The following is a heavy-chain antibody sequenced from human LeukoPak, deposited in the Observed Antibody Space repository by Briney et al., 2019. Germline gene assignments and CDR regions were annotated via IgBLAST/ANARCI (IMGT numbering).Heavy chain of an antibody. V-gene: IGHV3-21*04. CDR3: AKAGIMITFGGVIVLEYYFDY. D-gene: IGHD3-16*02. CDR2: ISSSSSYI. Sequence: GGSLRLSCAASGFTFSSYSMSWVRQAPGKGLEWVSSISSSSSYIYYADSVKGRFTISRDYAKNSLYLQMNSLRAEDTAVYYCAKAGIMITFGGVIVLEYYFDYWGQGTLVTVSS. CDR1: GFTFSSYS. J-gene: IGHJ4*02.